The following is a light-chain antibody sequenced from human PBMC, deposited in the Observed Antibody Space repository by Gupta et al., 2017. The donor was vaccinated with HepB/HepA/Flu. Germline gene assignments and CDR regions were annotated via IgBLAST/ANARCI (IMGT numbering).Light chain of an antibody. J-gene: IGKJ1*01. CDR1: QSISNW. CDR2: KAS. Sequence: DIQMTQSPSTLDASVGDTVTNSCRASQSISNWLAWYQQKPGKAPKLLIYKASTLESGVPSRFGGSGSVTEFTLTISSLQPDDFATYYCQQYVSWTFGQGTKVEI. V-gene: IGKV1-5*03. CDR3: QQYVSWT.